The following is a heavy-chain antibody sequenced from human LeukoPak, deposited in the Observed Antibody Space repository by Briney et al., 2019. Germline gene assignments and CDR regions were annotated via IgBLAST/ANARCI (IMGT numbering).Heavy chain of an antibody. V-gene: IGHV3-48*02. J-gene: IGHJ4*02. CDR1: GFTFSSYS. Sequence: GGSLRLSCAASGFTFSSYSMNWVRQAPGKGLEWVSYISSSSSTIYYADSVKGRFTISRDNAKNSLYLQMNSLRDEDTAVYYCARDPDYGGNSYFVYWGQGTLVTVSS. CDR2: ISSSSSTI. CDR3: ARDPDYGGNSYFVY. D-gene: IGHD4-23*01.